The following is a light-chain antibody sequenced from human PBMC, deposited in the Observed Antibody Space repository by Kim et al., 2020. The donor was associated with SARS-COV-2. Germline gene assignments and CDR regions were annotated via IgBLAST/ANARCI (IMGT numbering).Light chain of an antibody. CDR2: EVS. CDR1: SSDVGGYNY. J-gene: IGLJ3*02. CDR3: SSYTSSSTLVV. V-gene: IGLV2-14*01. Sequence: SALTQPASVSGSPGQSITISCTGTSSDVGGYNYVSWYQQHPGKAPKLMIYEVSNRPSGVSNRFSGSKSGNTASLTISGLQAEDEADYYCSSYTSSSTLVVFGGGTQLNVL.